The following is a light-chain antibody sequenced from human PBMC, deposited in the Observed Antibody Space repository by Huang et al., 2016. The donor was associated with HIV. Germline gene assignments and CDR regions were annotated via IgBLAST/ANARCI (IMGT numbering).Light chain of an antibody. CDR1: QGISSY. V-gene: IGKV1-39*01. CDR3: QETYSIPYT. Sequence: DIQMTQSPSSLSASVGDRVTITCRASQGISSYLNWYQPKPGKAPKLLIYAASTLQSGVPSRFSGSGSGTDFTLTISSLQPADSATYYCQETYSIPYTFGQGTKLEIK. J-gene: IGKJ2*01. CDR2: AAS.